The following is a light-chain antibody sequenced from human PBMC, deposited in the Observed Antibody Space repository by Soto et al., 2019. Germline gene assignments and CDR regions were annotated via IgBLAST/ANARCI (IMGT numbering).Light chain of an antibody. CDR3: QQRSNWPPVGLT. CDR2: DAS. V-gene: IGKV3-11*01. CDR1: QSVSSY. Sequence: EIVLTQSPATLSLSPGERATLSCRASQSVSSYLAWYQQKPGQAPRLLIYDASNRATGIPARFSGSGSGTYFTLTISSLEPEDFAVYYCQQRSNWPPVGLTFGGGTKVEIK. J-gene: IGKJ4*01.